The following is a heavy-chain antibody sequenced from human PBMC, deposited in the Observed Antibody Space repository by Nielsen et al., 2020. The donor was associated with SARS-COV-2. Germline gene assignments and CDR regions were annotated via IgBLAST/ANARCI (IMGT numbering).Heavy chain of an antibody. CDR1: GFTFSTYW. Sequence: GESLKISCAASGFTFSTYWMHWVRQAPGKGLEWVANINEDGSVVNYVDSVKGRFTISRDNAGKSLYLQMNSLRAEDTAVYYCARDAAYSRFDYWGQGTLVTVSS. V-gene: IGHV3-7*05. D-gene: IGHD4-11*01. CDR3: ARDAAYSRFDY. J-gene: IGHJ4*02. CDR2: INEDGSVV.